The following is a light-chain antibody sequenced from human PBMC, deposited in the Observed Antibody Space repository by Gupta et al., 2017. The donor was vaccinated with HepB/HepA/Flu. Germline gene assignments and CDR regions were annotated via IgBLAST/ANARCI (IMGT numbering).Light chain of an antibody. V-gene: IGKV3-20*01. J-gene: IGKJ1*01. CDR3: QQDSSSPWT. Sequence: EIVLTQSPGTLSLSPGERATLSCSATYTLSSSFLAWYQQKPGKTPRLLIFGASSSATGIPDRFSGSGSGTDFTLTINILDPEDFAVYYCQQDSSSPWTFGQGTKVEIK. CDR1: YTLSSSF. CDR2: GAS.